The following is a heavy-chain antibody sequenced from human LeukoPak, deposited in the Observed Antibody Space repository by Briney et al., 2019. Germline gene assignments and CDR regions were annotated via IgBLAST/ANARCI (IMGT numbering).Heavy chain of an antibody. J-gene: IGHJ4*02. CDR3: ARVRTDFDWLLCADY. V-gene: IGHV3-21*01. CDR1: GFTFSSYS. Sequence: PGGSLRLSRAASGFTFSSYSMNWVRQAPGKGLEWVSSISSSSSYIYYADSVKGRFTISRDNAKNSLYLQMNSLRAEDTAVYYCARVRTDFDWLLCADYWGQGTLVTVSS. CDR2: ISSSSSYI. D-gene: IGHD3-9*01.